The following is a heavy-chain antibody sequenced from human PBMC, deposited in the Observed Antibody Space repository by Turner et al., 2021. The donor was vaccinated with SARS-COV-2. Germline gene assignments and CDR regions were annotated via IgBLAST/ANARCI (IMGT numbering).Heavy chain of an antibody. V-gene: IGHV4-59*01. CDR1: GGSISSYY. D-gene: IGHD2-15*01. CDR2: IYYSGST. CDR3: ARDGCSDGGCYPDYYYGMDV. J-gene: IGHJ6*02. Sequence: QLQLQESGPGLVKPSETLSLTCTVSGGSISSYYWSWIRQPPGKGLEWIAYIYYSGSTNYNPSLKSRVTISVDTSKNQFSLKLSSVTAADTAVYYCARDGCSDGGCYPDYYYGMDVWGQGTTVTVSS.